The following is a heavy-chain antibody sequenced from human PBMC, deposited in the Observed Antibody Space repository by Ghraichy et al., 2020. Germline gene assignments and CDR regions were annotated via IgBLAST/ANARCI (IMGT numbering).Heavy chain of an antibody. J-gene: IGHJ4*02. D-gene: IGHD4-23*01. CDR3: ARGGEGGDYGGNSPFFFDY. CDR2: IYSGGST. Sequence: GGSLRLSCAASGFTVSSNYMSWVRQAPGKGLEWVSVIYSGGSTYYADSVKGRFTISRHNSKNTLYLQMNSLRAEDTAVYYCARGGEGGDYGGNSPFFFDYWGQGTLVTVSS. CDR1: GFTVSSNY. V-gene: IGHV3-53*04.